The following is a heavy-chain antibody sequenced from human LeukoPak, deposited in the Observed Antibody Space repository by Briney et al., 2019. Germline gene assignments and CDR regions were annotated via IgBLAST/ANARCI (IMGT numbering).Heavy chain of an antibody. D-gene: IGHD3-22*01. J-gene: IGHJ4*02. CDR2: ISGSGGST. Sequence: GGSLRLSCAASGFTFSSYAMSWVRQAPGKGLEWVSAISGSGGSTYYADSVKGRFTISRDNSKNTLYLQMNSLRAEDTAVYYCANPYYYDSSGYYYSPAVDYWGQGTLVTVSS. CDR3: ANPYYYDSSGYYYSPAVDY. CDR1: GFTFSSYA. V-gene: IGHV3-23*01.